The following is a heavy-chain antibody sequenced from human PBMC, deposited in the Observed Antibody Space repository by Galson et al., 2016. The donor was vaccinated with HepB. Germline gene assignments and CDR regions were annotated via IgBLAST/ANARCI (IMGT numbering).Heavy chain of an antibody. CDR1: GASISSSNW. CDR2: IYQSGNS. Sequence: SETLSLTCAVSGASISSSNWWSWVRQPPGKGLEWIGEIYQSGNSNHNPSLNSRLTISLDKSKNQFSLKLTSVTAADTAVYYCARGVRYCSRTSCSENWFDPWGRGTLVTVSS. D-gene: IGHD2-2*01. V-gene: IGHV4-4*02. CDR3: ARGVRYCSRTSCSENWFDP. J-gene: IGHJ5*02.